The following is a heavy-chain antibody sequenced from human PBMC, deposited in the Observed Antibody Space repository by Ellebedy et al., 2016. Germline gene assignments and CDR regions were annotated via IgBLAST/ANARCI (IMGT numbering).Heavy chain of an antibody. CDR1: GFTFSSYA. V-gene: IGHV3-23*01. CDR3: ARSEGAAGTVPFDP. D-gene: IGHD1-1*01. J-gene: IGHJ5*02. Sequence: GESLKISCAASGFTFSSYAMSWVRQAPGKGLEWVSAISGSGGSTYYADSVKGRFTISRDNAKNSLYLQMNSLRAEDTAVYYCARSEGAAGTVPFDPWGQGTLVTVSS. CDR2: ISGSGGST.